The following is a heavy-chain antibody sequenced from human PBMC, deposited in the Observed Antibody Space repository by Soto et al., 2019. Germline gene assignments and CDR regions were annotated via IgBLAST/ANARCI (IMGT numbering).Heavy chain of an antibody. CDR1: SGSIRSYF. Sequence: PSETLSLTCSVSSGSIRSYFWSWMRQPPGKGLEWIGYISYSGSTTYNPSLRSRVTISVDTSRSQFSLKLTSVTAADTAVYYCARGVRDTKYCSGGSCYRPRYFDYWGQGTLVTVSS. CDR2: ISYSGST. CDR3: ARGVRDTKYCSGGSCYRPRYFDY. D-gene: IGHD2-15*01. V-gene: IGHV4-59*12. J-gene: IGHJ4*02.